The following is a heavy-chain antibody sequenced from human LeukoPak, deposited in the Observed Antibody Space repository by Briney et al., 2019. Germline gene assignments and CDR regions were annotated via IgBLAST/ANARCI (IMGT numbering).Heavy chain of an antibody. V-gene: IGHV4-38-2*02. CDR2: IYHSGST. Sequence: SETLSLTCTVSGYSISSGYYWGWIRPPPGKGLEWIGSIYHSGSTYYNPSLKSRVTISVDTSKNQFSLKLSSVTAADTAVYYCARGGGSPFDYWGQGTLVTVSS. D-gene: IGHD3-10*01. J-gene: IGHJ4*02. CDR1: GYSISSGYY. CDR3: ARGGGSPFDY.